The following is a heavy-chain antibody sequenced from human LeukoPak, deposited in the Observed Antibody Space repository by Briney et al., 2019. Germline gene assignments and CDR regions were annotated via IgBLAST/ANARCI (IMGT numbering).Heavy chain of an antibody. Sequence: SETLSLTCTVSGYSISSGYYWGWIRQPPGKGLEWIGSIYHSGSTYYNPSLKSRVTISVDTSKNQFSLKLSSVTAADTAVYYCARDRRRYFDWLSASFDYWGQGTLVTVSS. CDR3: ARDRRRYFDWLSASFDY. CDR2: IYHSGST. D-gene: IGHD3-9*01. J-gene: IGHJ4*02. CDR1: GYSISSGYY. V-gene: IGHV4-38-2*02.